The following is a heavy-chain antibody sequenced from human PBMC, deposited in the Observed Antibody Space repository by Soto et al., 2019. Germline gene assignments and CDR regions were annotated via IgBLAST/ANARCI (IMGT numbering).Heavy chain of an antibody. CDR3: ALPFAPVGFDH. D-gene: IGHD3-3*01. V-gene: IGHV2-5*01. CDR1: GFSLSTSGVG. J-gene: IGHJ4*02. Sequence: SGPTLVNPTQTLTLTCTFSGFSLSTSGVGVGWIRQPPGNALEWLALIYWNDDKRYRSSLKSRLTITKDTSKNQVVLTMTNMDPVDTATYYYALPFAPVGFDHWGQGTLVTVSS. CDR2: IYWNDDK.